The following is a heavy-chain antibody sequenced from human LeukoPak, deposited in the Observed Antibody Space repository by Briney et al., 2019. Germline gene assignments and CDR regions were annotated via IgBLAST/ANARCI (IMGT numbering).Heavy chain of an antibody. CDR1: GFPFSSYT. CDR3: VRDPSGSGFAFDS. CDR2: ISGSSPAT. V-gene: IGHV3-23*01. D-gene: IGHD1-1*01. J-gene: IGHJ4*02. Sequence: GGSLRLSCVASGFPFSSYTLSWVRQAPGKGLEWVSAISGSSPATYYSGSVKGRFTISRDNSKNTLYLQMNSLRAEDTAVYYCVRDPSGSGFAFDSWGQGALVTVSS.